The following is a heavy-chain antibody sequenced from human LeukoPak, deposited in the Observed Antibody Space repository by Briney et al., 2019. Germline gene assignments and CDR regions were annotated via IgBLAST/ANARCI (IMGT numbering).Heavy chain of an antibody. CDR2: INHSGST. J-gene: IGHJ4*02. CDR3: AREMAGIDY. V-gene: IGHV4-34*01. CDR1: GGSFSGYY. D-gene: IGHD6-19*01. Sequence: PSETLSLTCAVYGGSFSGYYWSWIRQPPGKGLEWIGEINHSGSTNYNPSLKSRVTISVDTSKNQFSLKLSSVTAADTAVSYCAREMAGIDYWRQGTLVTVSS.